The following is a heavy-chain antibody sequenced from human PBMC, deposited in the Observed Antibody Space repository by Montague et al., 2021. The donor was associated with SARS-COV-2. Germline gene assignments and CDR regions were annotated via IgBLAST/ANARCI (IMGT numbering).Heavy chain of an antibody. D-gene: IGHD4-17*01. Sequence: SETLSLTCAVYGGSFSGYYWSWIRQPPGKGLEWIGEINRSGSTNXNPSLKSRVTISVDTSKNQFSLKLSSLTAADTAVYYCARGRTVTTFYSYYGMDVWGQGTTVTVSS. CDR1: GGSFSGYY. J-gene: IGHJ6*02. V-gene: IGHV4-34*01. CDR3: ARGRTVTTFYSYYGMDV. CDR2: INRSGST.